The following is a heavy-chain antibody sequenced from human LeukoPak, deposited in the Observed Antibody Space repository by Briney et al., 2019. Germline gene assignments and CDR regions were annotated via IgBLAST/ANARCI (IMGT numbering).Heavy chain of an antibody. CDR3: ARAARVEMATILDY. CDR1: GGTFSSYA. CDR2: IIPILGIA. D-gene: IGHD5-24*01. Sequence: ASVKVSCKASGGTFSSYAISWVRQAPGQGLEWMGRIIPILGIANYAQKFQGRVTITADKSTSTAYMELSSLRSEDTAAYYCARAARVEMATILDYWGQGTLVTVSS. V-gene: IGHV1-69*04. J-gene: IGHJ4*02.